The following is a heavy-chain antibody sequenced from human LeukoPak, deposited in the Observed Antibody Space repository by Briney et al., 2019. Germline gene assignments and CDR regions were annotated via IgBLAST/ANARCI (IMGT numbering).Heavy chain of an antibody. CDR1: SGSISSGDYY. CDR3: ARETQGFWSGYSRRGYYFDY. V-gene: IGHV4-30-2*01. J-gene: IGHJ4*02. D-gene: IGHD3-3*01. Sequence: SQTLSLTCTVSSGSISSGDYYWSWLRQPPGQVLEWIGYISQSGSTYYNPSLKSRVTISVDRSKNQFSLTLSSVSAADTAMYYCARETQGFWSGYSRRGYYFDYWGQGTLVTVSS. CDR2: ISQSGST.